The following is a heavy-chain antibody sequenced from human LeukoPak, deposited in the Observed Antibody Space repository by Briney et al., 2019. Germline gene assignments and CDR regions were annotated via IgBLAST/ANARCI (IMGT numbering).Heavy chain of an antibody. Sequence: GGPLRLPCAASGFTFSDYSMNWVRRSPGRGLEWVSYISSSSSNIKYADSVKGRFTISRDNAKSSLFLQMNSLRDEDTAVYYCATDRNYAFDYWGQGTLVTVSS. CDR2: ISSSSSNI. CDR3: ATDRNYAFDY. J-gene: IGHJ4*02. CDR1: GFTFSDYS. D-gene: IGHD1-7*01. V-gene: IGHV3-48*02.